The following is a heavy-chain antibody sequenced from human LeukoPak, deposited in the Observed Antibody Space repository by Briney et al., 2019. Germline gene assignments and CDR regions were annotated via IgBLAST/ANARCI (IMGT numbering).Heavy chain of an antibody. CDR3: AKVGTLKYTNDDY. J-gene: IGHJ4*02. V-gene: IGHV3-48*01. CDR1: GFTFSSYT. D-gene: IGHD5-18*01. CDR2: ISSSSSSTI. Sequence: GGSLRLSCAASGFTFSSYTMNWVRQAPGKGLEWISYISSSSSSTIYYADSVRGRFTISRDNSKNTLYLQMNSLRAEDTAVYYCAKVGTLKYTNDDYWGQGTLVTVSS.